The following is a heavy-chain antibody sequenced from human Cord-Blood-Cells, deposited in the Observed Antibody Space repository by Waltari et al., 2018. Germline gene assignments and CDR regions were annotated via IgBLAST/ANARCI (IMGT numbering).Heavy chain of an antibody. CDR3: ARGSGWGLFDY. CDR1: GGSFSGYD. CDR2: INHSGST. V-gene: IGHV4-34*01. D-gene: IGHD3-16*01. Sequence: QVQLQQWGAGLLKPSETPSLTCAVYGGSFSGYDWSWIRQPPGKGLEWIGEINHSGSTNYNPSLKSRVTISVDTSKNQFSLNLSSVTAADTAVYYCARGSGWGLFDYWDQGTLVTVSS. J-gene: IGHJ4*02.